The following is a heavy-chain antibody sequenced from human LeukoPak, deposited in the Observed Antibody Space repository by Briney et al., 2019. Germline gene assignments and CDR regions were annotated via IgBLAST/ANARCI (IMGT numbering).Heavy chain of an antibody. CDR3: AGRCSGGTCYYAIDY. V-gene: IGHV4-59*08. J-gene: IGHJ4*02. CDR2: ICYSGST. Sequence: SETLSLTCTVSGGSISSYYWSWIRQPPGKGLEWIGYICYSGSTNYNPSLKSRVTISVDTSKNQFSLKLSSVTAADTAVYYCAGRCSGGTCYYAIDYWGQGTLVTVSS. D-gene: IGHD2-15*01. CDR1: GGSISSYY.